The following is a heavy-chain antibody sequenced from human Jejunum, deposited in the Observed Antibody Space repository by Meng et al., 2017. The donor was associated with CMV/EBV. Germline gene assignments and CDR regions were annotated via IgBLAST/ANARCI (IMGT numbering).Heavy chain of an antibody. CDR1: XXXFNNYG. CDR2: ISPYIGNT. CDR3: ARDRGQDTVVVVADRGFDP. V-gene: IGHV1-18*01. Sequence: QVQLVQSGAEVKKPXASXKVSXXASXXXFNNYGLNWVRQAPGQGLEWMGWISPYIGNTNYAQRFQGRLTLTTDTSTDTAYMELRSLSPDDTAIYYCARDRGQDTVVVVADRGFDPWGQGTLINVSS. J-gene: IGHJ5*02. D-gene: IGHD2-15*01.